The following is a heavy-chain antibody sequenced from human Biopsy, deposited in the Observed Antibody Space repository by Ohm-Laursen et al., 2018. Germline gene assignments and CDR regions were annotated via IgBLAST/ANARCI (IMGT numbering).Heavy chain of an antibody. D-gene: IGHD2-2*01. CDR1: LGTFTSYG. V-gene: IGHV1-69*11. Sequence: AASVKVSCNAPLGTFTSYGIIWVRQAPGQGLEWMGRIIPILRTTAYAQTFLGRVTITADSPTSTVDMELTSLTSDDTAVYFCAREAIGYQLPCDDWGQGTLVTVSS. CDR2: IIPILRTT. J-gene: IGHJ4*02. CDR3: AREAIGYQLPCDD.